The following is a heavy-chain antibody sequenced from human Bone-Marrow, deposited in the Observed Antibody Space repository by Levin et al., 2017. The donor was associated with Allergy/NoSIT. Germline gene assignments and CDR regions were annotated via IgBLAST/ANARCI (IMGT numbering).Heavy chain of an antibody. D-gene: IGHD2-15*01. CDR1: EYTITDHH. CDR3: TRGGGLYYVDY. Sequence: ASVKVSCKASEYTITDHHMHWVRQAPGQGLEWMGWIDPKSGGTKYAQKFQGSVTMTRDTSISTVYLELSGLRSDDTAVYYCTRGGGLYYVDYWGQGTLVTVSS. CDR2: IDPKSGGT. V-gene: IGHV1-2*02. J-gene: IGHJ4*02.